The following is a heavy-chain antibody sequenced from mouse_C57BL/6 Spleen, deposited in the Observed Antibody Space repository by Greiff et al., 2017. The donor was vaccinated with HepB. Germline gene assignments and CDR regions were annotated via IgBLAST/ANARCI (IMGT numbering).Heavy chain of an antibody. Sequence: QVQLQQPGAELVRPGSSVKLSCKASGYTFTSYWLDWVKQRPGQGLEWIGNIYPSDSETHYNQKFKDKATLTVDKSSSTAYMQLSSLTSEDSAVYYCARDYWYFDVWGTGTTVTVSS. V-gene: IGHV1-61*01. CDR3: ARDYWYFDV. CDR1: GYTFTSYW. CDR2: IYPSDSET. J-gene: IGHJ1*03.